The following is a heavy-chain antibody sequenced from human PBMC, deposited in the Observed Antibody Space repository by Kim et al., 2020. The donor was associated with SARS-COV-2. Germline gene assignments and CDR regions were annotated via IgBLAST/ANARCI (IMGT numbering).Heavy chain of an antibody. Sequence: SETLSLTCAVYGGSFSGYYWSWIRQPPGKGLEWIGEINHSGSTNYNPSLKSRVTISVDTSKNQFSLKLSSVTAADTAVYYCARGLVLLWFGARSYFDYWGQGTLVTVSS. D-gene: IGHD3-10*01. CDR3: ARGLVLLWFGARSYFDY. V-gene: IGHV4-34*01. J-gene: IGHJ4*02. CDR2: INHSGST. CDR1: GGSFSGYY.